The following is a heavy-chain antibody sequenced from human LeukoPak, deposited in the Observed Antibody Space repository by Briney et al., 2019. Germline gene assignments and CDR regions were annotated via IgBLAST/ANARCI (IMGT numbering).Heavy chain of an antibody. V-gene: IGHV3-23*01. J-gene: IGHJ6*02. CDR2: ISGSGGST. Sequence: GGSLRLSCAASGFTFSSYAMSWVRQAPGKGLEWVSAISGSGGSTYYADSVKGRFTISRDNFKSTLFLQMNSLRAEDTAVYYCAKAIAYCRSTSCSPYYYYGMDVWGQGTTVTVSS. CDR1: GFTFSSYA. CDR3: AKAIAYCRSTSCSPYYYYGMDV. D-gene: IGHD2-2*01.